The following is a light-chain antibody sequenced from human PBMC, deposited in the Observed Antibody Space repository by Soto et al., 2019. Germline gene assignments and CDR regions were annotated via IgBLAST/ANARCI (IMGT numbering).Light chain of an antibody. CDR2: EVS. Sequence: QSVLTQPASVSGSPGQSITISCTGTSSDVGSYNLVSWYQQHPGKAPKLMIYEVSKRPSGVSNRFSGSKSANTASLTISGLQADDEADYYCCSYGGRSTYVFGTGTKVTVL. J-gene: IGLJ1*01. CDR3: CSYGGRSTYV. V-gene: IGLV2-23*02. CDR1: SSDVGSYNL.